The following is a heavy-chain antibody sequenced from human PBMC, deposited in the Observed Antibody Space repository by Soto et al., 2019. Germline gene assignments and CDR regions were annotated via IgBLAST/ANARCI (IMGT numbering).Heavy chain of an antibody. CDR3: VRDYASDSGVHLDF. J-gene: IGHJ4*02. CDR1: GYSVTHYV. CDR2: IGAGDGKT. V-gene: IGHV1-3*01. D-gene: IGHD3-22*01. Sequence: QVQLVQSGTEVKKPGASVKVSCKASGYSVTHYVIHWVRQAPGQRLEWMGWIGAGDGKTYYSQNFQGRVTITKDTSASKAYMDLSSLISEDTAVYYCVRDYASDSGVHLDFWGQGTLVTVFS.